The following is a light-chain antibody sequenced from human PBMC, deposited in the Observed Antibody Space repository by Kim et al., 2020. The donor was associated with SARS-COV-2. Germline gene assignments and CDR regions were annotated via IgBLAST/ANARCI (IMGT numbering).Light chain of an antibody. Sequence: GQSVTIACTGTSSDIVGYNDVSWYQQHPGKAPKLMIYEVSKRPSGVPDRFSGSKSGNTASLTVSGLQAEDEADYYCSSYAGSNIYVFGTGTKVTVL. CDR3: SSYAGSNIYV. V-gene: IGLV2-8*01. J-gene: IGLJ1*01. CDR1: SSDIVGYND. CDR2: EVS.